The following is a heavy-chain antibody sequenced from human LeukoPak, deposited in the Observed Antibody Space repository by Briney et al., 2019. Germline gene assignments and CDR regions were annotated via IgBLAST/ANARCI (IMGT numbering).Heavy chain of an antibody. Sequence: PSETLSLTCAVSGYSIASGSYWGWIRQPPGKGLEWIGSIFHSGSTYSTPSLRSRVTISLDTSQNHFSPKLTSVTAADTALYYCARVGDSYSRFDFWGQGTLVTVSS. CDR3: ARVGDSYSRFDF. CDR2: IFHSGST. CDR1: GYSIASGSY. V-gene: IGHV4-38-2*01. D-gene: IGHD3-16*01. J-gene: IGHJ4*02.